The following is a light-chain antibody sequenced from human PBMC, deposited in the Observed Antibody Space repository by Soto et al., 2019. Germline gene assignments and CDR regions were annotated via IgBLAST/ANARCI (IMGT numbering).Light chain of an antibody. J-gene: IGKJ2*01. Sequence: LTQSPGTLCLSPGETATLSCRASQSVSSSYLAWYQQKPGQAPRLLIYGASNRASGIPDMFSGSGSGTDFSSTINRLEPEDLAVYYCQQYGSSPLYTFGQGTKLEIK. CDR1: QSVSSSY. CDR3: QQYGSSPLYT. CDR2: GAS. V-gene: IGKV3-20*01.